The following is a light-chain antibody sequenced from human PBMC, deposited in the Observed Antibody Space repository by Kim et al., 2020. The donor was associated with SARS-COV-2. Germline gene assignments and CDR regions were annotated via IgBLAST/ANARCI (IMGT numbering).Light chain of an antibody. V-gene: IGLV1-40*01. CDR2: ANK. Sequence: GQRITIFCSGNSSNIGAGYDVHWYQQLPGAAPKLVIYANKVRPAGVPERISASKSGTSASLAITGLQAEDEADFFCQSYDNSLNGVVFGGGTQLTVL. CDR3: QSYDNSLNGVV. J-gene: IGLJ2*01. CDR1: SSNIGAGYD.